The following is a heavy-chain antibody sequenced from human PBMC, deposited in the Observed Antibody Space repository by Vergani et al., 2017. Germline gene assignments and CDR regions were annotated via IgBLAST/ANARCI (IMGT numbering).Heavy chain of an antibody. CDR3: ARARDTAIVWYYFDY. V-gene: IGHV3-64*01. J-gene: IGHJ4*02. Sequence: EVQLVESGGGLVQPGGSLRLSCASSGFTFSSYAMHWVRQAPGKGLEYVSAISSNGGSTYYANSVKGRFTISRDNSKNTLYLQMGSLRAEDMAVYYCARARDTAIVWYYFDYWGQGTLVTVSS. CDR1: GFTFSSYA. D-gene: IGHD5-18*01. CDR2: ISSNGGST.